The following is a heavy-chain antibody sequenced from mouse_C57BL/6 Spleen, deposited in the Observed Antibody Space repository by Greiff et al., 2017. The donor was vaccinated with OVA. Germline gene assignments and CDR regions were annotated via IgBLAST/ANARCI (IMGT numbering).Heavy chain of an antibody. V-gene: IGHV1-54*01. D-gene: IGHD2-1*01. CDR3: ASCYYGFDY. J-gene: IGHJ2*01. Sequence: QVQLQQSGAELVRPGTSVKVSCKASGYAFTNYLIEWVKQRPGQGLEWIGVINPGSGGTNYNEKFKGKATLTADKSSSTAYMQLSSLTSEDSAVYFCASCYYGFDYWGQGTTLTVSS. CDR2: INPGSGGT. CDR1: GYAFTNYL.